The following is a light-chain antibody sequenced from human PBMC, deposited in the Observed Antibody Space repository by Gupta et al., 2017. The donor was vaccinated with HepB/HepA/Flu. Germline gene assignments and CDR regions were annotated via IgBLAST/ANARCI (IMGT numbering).Light chain of an antibody. CDR3: LHDNNWPPWT. J-gene: IGKJ1*01. CDR1: QSVGST. V-gene: IGKV3-15*01. CDR2: ETS. Sequence: EIVMTQSPATLSVSPGERATLSCRASQSVGSTLAWYQQKPGQAPRLLIYETSTRATGIPARFSGSGYGTEFTLTISSLQSEDFAIYYCLHDNNWPPWTFGQGTKVEI.